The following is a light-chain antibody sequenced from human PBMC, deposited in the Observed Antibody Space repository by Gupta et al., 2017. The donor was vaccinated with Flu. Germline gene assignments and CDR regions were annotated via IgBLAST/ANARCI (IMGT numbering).Light chain of an antibody. CDR2: KDN. Sequence: SYEVTQPPSVSVSPGQTARITCSGDALPKQFTYWYQQKAGQAPVLVICKDNERPSGIPERFSGSSSGNTATLTIRGVQAEDEADYYCQLEDSSDTYVVFGGGTKLTVL. J-gene: IGLJ2*01. V-gene: IGLV3-25*03. CDR1: ALPKQF. CDR3: QLEDSSDTYVV.